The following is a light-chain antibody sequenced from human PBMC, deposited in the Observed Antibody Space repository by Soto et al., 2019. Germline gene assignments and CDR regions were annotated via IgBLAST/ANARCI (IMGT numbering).Light chain of an antibody. Sequence: QSVLTQPASVSGSPEQSITISGTGTSNDVGRYNLVSWYQQHPGKAPKVMIYEATKRPSGVSNRFSGSKSGNTASLTISGLQAEDEADYYCCAYAGSGTVVFGGGTKLTVL. CDR1: SNDVGRYNL. V-gene: IGLV2-23*01. CDR3: CAYAGSGTVV. J-gene: IGLJ3*02. CDR2: EAT.